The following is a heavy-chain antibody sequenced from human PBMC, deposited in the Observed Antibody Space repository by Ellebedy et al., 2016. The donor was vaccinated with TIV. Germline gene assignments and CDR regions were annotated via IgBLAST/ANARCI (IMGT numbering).Heavy chain of an antibody. CDR2: ISSVGSVI. D-gene: IGHD3-9*01. J-gene: IGHJ1*01. CDR3: VGRLIVTQPTTEYFQK. Sequence: GGSLRLSXAASGFDFSDYYMTWVRQAPGKGLEFVSYISSVGSVISYADSVKGRFTVSRDNAKKSLFLQMNSLRVDDTAVYYCVGRLIVTQPTTEYFQKWGQGTQVTVSS. V-gene: IGHV3-11*01. CDR1: GFDFSDYY.